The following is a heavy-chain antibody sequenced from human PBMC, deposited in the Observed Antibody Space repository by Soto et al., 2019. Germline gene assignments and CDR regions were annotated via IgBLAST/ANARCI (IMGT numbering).Heavy chain of an antibody. D-gene: IGHD6-19*01. CDR1: GITFSTSA. J-gene: IGHJ6*02. V-gene: IGHV1-58*02. Sequence: SVKVSCKASGITFSTSAMQWVRQARGQSLEWIGWILVGSGHTNYAQKFQERITITRDMSRSTAYMELSSLRSEDTAVYYCAATIIAVSGTGYCGMDVWGQGTTVTVSS. CDR3: AATIIAVSGTGYCGMDV. CDR2: ILVGSGHT.